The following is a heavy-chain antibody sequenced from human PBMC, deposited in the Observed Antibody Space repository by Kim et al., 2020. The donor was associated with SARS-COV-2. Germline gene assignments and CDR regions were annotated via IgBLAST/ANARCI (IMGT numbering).Heavy chain of an antibody. D-gene: IGHD2-21*01. CDR3: ARGGYSNFDF. J-gene: IGHJ4*02. Sequence: SVQNDVKPLKGRFTISGDNARNALYLQMNSLRVDDTAVYYCARGGYSNFDFWGQGTLVTVSS. V-gene: IGHV3-7*01. CDR2: SVQ.